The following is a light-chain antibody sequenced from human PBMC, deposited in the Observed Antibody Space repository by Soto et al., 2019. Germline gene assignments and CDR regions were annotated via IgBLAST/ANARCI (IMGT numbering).Light chain of an antibody. Sequence: QPVLTQPPSVSGAPGQRVTISCTGSSSNIGAGYDVHWYQQLPGTAPKLLIYGNSNRPSGVPDRFSGSKSGTSASLAITGHQAEDEADYYCQSYDSSLSGSNVVFGGGTKLTVL. V-gene: IGLV1-40*01. CDR3: QSYDSSLSGSNVV. J-gene: IGLJ2*01. CDR2: GNS. CDR1: SSNIGAGYD.